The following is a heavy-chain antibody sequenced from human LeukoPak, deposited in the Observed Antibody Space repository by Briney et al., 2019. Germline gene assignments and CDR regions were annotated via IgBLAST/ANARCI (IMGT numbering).Heavy chain of an antibody. CDR3: TREGYITMVRGVLY. J-gene: IGHJ4*02. Sequence: GGSLRLSCTASGFTFGDYAMSWFRQAPGKGLEWVGFIRSKAYGGTTEYAASVKGRFTISRDDSKSIAYLQMNSLKTEDTAVYYCTREGYITMVRGVLYWGQGTLVTVSS. V-gene: IGHV3-49*03. D-gene: IGHD3-10*01. CDR1: GFTFGDYA. CDR2: IRSKAYGGTT.